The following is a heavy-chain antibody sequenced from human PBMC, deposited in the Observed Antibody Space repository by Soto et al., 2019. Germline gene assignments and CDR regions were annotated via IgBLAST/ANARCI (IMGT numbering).Heavy chain of an antibody. CDR1: GDSISSGAYY. J-gene: IGHJ4*02. CDR2: ISYSGRT. CDR3: ARHVSLSSGYYDYFDY. V-gene: IGHV4-30-4*08. Sequence: PSETLSLTCTVSGDSISSGAYYWSWIRQHPGKGLEWIGYISYSGRTYYNPSLKSRVTISLDTSENQFSLKLTSVTAADTAVYYCARHVSLSSGYYDYFDYWGQGTLVTVSS. D-gene: IGHD3-22*01.